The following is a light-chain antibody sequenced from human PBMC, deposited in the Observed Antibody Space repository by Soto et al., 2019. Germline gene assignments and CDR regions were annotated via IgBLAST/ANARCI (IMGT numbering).Light chain of an antibody. CDR3: QQYNSYS. Sequence: EIQMTQSSSTLSASLGDRVTITCRASQSISSWLAGYQQKPGKAPKLLIYDASNLQSGVPSRFSGSGSGTEFTLTISSLQPDDFATYYCQQYNSYSFGQGTKVDI. V-gene: IGKV1-5*01. CDR1: QSISSW. CDR2: DAS. J-gene: IGKJ1*01.